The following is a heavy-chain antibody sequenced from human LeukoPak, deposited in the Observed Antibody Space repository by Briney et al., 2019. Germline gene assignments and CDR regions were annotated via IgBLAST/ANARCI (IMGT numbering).Heavy chain of an antibody. Sequence: ASVKVSCKASGYTFTSYGISWVRQAPGQGLEWMGWISAYNGNTNYAQKLQGRVTMTTDTSTSTAYMELRSLRSDDTAVYYCARSLVGYDVVVPAAVPTLFDYWGQGTLVTVSS. CDR2: ISAYNGNT. J-gene: IGHJ4*02. D-gene: IGHD2-2*01. CDR1: GYTFTSYG. V-gene: IGHV1-18*01. CDR3: ARSLVGYDVVVPAAVPTLFDY.